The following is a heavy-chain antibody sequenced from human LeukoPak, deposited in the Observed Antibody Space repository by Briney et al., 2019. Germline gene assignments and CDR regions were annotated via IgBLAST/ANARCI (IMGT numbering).Heavy chain of an antibody. D-gene: IGHD6-13*01. V-gene: IGHV3-15*01. Sequence: GGSLRLSCAASGFTFSHAWMSWVRQAPGKGLEWVGRIKNKPDGGTTDYAAPVQGRFTISRDDSKNTLYLQMNSLKTEDTAVYYCTTEGIAAAVGAFDIWGQGTMVTVSS. CDR2: IKNKPDGGTT. CDR1: GFTFSHAW. J-gene: IGHJ3*02. CDR3: TTEGIAAAVGAFDI.